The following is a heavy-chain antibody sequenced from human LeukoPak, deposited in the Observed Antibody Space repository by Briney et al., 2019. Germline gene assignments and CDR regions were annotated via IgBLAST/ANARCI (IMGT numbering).Heavy chain of an antibody. CDR1: GYTFTGYY. V-gene: IGHV1-46*01. D-gene: IGHD5-18*01. CDR2: INPSGGST. CDR3: ARDPGSGYSYGYFDY. Sequence: GASVKVSCKASGYTFTGYYMHWVRQAPGQGLEWMGIINPSGGSTSYAQKFQGRVTMTRDTSTSTVYMELSSLRSEDTAVYYCARDPGSGYSYGYFDYWGQGTLVTVSS. J-gene: IGHJ4*02.